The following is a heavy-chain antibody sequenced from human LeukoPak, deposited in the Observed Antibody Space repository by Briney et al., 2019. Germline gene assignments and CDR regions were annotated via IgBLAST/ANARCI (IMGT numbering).Heavy chain of an antibody. CDR2: ISGSGGST. CDR1: GFSFSSYA. V-gene: IGHV3-23*01. Sequence: GGFLRLSCAVSGFSFSSYAMSWVRQAPGKGLEWVSGISGSGGSTYSADSVKGRFTISRDNSKNTLYLQMNSLRAEDTAVYYCAKSRGPYYYYYMDVWGKGTTVTVSS. D-gene: IGHD2-2*01. J-gene: IGHJ6*03. CDR3: AKSRGPYYYYYMDV.